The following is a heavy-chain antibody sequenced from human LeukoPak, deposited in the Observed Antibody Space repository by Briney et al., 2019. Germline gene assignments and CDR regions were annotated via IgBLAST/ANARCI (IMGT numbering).Heavy chain of an antibody. CDR2: INPNSGGT. J-gene: IGHJ4*02. CDR1: GYTFTSYG. V-gene: IGHV1-2*02. D-gene: IGHD3-3*01. Sequence: ASVKVSCKASGYTFTSYGISWVRQAPGQGLEWMGWINPNSGGTNYAQKFQGRVTMTRDTSISTAYMELSRLRSDDTAVYYCARGGGGDFWSGYYRAFDYWGQGTLVTVSS. CDR3: ARGGGGDFWSGYYRAFDY.